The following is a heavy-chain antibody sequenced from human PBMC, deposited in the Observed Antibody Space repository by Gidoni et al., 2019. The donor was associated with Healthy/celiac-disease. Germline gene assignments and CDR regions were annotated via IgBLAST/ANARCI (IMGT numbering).Heavy chain of an antibody. CDR2: INPNSGGT. CDR1: GYTFTGHY. Sequence: QVQLVQSGAEVKKPGASVKVSCKASGYTFTGHYMHWVRQAPGQGLEWMGWINPNSGGTNCAQKFQGWVTMTRDTSISTAYMELSRLRSDDTAVYYCARRGSSGWYGAWYFDYWGQGTLVTVSS. V-gene: IGHV1-2*04. CDR3: ARRGSSGWYGAWYFDY. J-gene: IGHJ4*02. D-gene: IGHD6-19*01.